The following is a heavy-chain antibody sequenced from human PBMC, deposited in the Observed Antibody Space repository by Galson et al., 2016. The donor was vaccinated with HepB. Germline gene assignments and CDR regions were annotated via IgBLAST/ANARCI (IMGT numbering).Heavy chain of an antibody. CDR1: GYTFTIYW. Sequence: QSGAEVKKPGESLKISCKGSGYTFTIYWIAWVRQMPGKGLEWMGIIYPGDSQTIYSPSFQGQVTISVDKSISTAYLQWSSLKASDTAMYYFARRTYGAPFDIWGQGTMVTVSS. V-gene: IGHV5-51*01. CDR2: IYPGDSQT. CDR3: ARRTYGAPFDI. D-gene: IGHD4/OR15-4a*01. J-gene: IGHJ3*02.